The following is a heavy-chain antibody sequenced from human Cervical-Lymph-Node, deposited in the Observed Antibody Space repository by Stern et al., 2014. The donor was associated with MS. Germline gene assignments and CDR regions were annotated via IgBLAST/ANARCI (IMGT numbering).Heavy chain of an antibody. Sequence: QVQLQESGPGLVEPSETLSLTCTVSGGSISSYYWSWIRQPPGKGLEWIGYVYYPGNTNYNPSLKSRVTISVDTSKNQFSLNLSSVTAADTAVYYCARTLIGYSYGPWGQGTLVTVSS. J-gene: IGHJ4*02. D-gene: IGHD5-18*01. CDR1: GGSISSYY. CDR2: VYYPGNT. V-gene: IGHV4-59*01. CDR3: ARTLIGYSYGP.